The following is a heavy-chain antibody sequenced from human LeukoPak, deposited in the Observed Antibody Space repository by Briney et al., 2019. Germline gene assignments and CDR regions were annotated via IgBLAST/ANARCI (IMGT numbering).Heavy chain of an antibody. J-gene: IGHJ1*01. D-gene: IGHD2-2*01. V-gene: IGHV4-34*01. CDR3: ATGPRPQLISRKYLQH. CDR2: INHSGGT. Sequence: SETLSLTCAVSGGSFSGYYWSWIRQPPGKGLEWIGEINHSGGTNYNPSLKSRVTISVDTSKNQFSLKLSSVTAADTAVYYCATGPRPQLISRKYLQHWGKGTLVTVSS. CDR1: GGSFSGYY.